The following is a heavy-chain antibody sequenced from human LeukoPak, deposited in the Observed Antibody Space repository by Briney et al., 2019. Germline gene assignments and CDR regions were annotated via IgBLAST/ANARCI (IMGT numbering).Heavy chain of an antibody. CDR3: ARQDSSGWLFDY. V-gene: IGHV4-59*11. Sequence: SETLSLTCNVSGGSISSHYWSWIRQPPGKGLEWIGYIYFLGSTNYNPSLKSRVTISLDTSKNQFSLKLTSVTAADTAVYYCARQDSSGWLFDYWGQGTLVTVSS. CDR2: IYFLGST. D-gene: IGHD6-19*01. CDR1: GGSISSHY. J-gene: IGHJ4*02.